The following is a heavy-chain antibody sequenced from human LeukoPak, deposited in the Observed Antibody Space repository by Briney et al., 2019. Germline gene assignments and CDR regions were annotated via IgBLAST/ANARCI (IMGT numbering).Heavy chain of an antibody. CDR1: GFTFSNYS. D-gene: IGHD2-2*01. J-gene: IGHJ5*02. Sequence: GGSLRLSCAASGFTFSNYSINWVRQAPGKGLEWVSSISGSSTYIYYADSVKGRFTISRDNAKNSLYLQMDSLRAEDTAVYYCARDPSAVPTAVNWFDPWGQGTLVTVSS. V-gene: IGHV3-21*01. CDR2: ISGSSTYI. CDR3: ARDPSAVPTAVNWFDP.